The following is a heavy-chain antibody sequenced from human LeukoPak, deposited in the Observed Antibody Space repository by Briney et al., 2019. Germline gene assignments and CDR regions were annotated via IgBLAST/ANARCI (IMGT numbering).Heavy chain of an antibody. CDR2: ISSSSSYI. J-gene: IGHJ4*02. Sequence: GGSLRLSCAASGFTFSSYSMNWVRQAPGKGLEWVSSISSSSSYIYYADSVKGRFTISRDNAKNSLYLQMNSLRAEDTAVYYCARESSSWYYFDYWGQGTLSPSPQ. V-gene: IGHV3-21*01. CDR3: ARESSSWYYFDY. D-gene: IGHD6-13*01. CDR1: GFTFSSYS.